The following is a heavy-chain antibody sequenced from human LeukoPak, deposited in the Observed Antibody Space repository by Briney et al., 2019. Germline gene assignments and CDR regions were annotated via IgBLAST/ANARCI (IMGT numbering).Heavy chain of an antibody. Sequence: PGGSLRLSCEASGFDFSGHWMHWVRQAPGKGLVWVARLNNDGSTTRYADSLQGRFIISRDNAKNTVYRQMNSLRAEDTGVYYCARENFDWLLLDHWGQGNLVTVPS. V-gene: IGHV3-74*01. D-gene: IGHD3-9*01. J-gene: IGHJ4*02. CDR3: ARENFDWLLLDH. CDR1: GFDFSGHW. CDR2: LNNDGSTT.